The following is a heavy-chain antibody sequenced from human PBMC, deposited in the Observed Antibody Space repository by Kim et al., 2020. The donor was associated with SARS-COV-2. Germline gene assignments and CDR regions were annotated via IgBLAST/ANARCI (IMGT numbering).Heavy chain of an antibody. CDR3: TTGLGYCSGGNCPSKGNWFDP. CDR2: FDPEDDET. CDR1: GYTLSELF. V-gene: IGHV1-24*01. Sequence: ASVKVSCKVSGYTLSELFMHWVRQAPGKGLEWIGGFDPEDDETIYAQKFQGRVTMTEDTSTDKAYMELSSLTSEDTAVYYCTTGLGYCSGGNCPSKGNWFDPWGQGTLVTVSS. D-gene: IGHD2-15*01. J-gene: IGHJ5*02.